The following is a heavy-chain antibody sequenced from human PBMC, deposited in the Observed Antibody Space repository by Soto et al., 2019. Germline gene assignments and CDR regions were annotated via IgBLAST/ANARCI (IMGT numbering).Heavy chain of an antibody. D-gene: IGHD6-13*01. Sequence: QLQLQESGPGLVKPSETLSLTCTVSGGSISSRNYYWAWVRQPPGKGLEWIGNIYYSGDTYYRPSLTSRLTISVATSKNQFSLKLSSLTAADTAMYYCASLQVPGNFDYWGQGNLVTVSS. CDR1: GGSISSRNYY. J-gene: IGHJ4*02. V-gene: IGHV4-39*01. CDR3: ASLQVPGNFDY. CDR2: IYYSGDT.